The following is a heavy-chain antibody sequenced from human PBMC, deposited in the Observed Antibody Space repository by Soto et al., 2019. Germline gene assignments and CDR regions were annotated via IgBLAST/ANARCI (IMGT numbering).Heavy chain of an antibody. CDR1: GFSLSTRGVG. Sequence: QITLKESGHTLVKPTQMLTLTCTFSGFSLSTRGVGVGWIRQPPGEALEWLALIYWDDDKRYSPSLRSRLTITKDTCTIQVVLTMTNMEPVETGTYYCAHTYSSSPDDGFDVCGQGTRVAVSS. D-gene: IGHD6-6*01. CDR3: AHTYSSSPDDGFDV. V-gene: IGHV2-5*02. J-gene: IGHJ3*01. CDR2: IYWDDDK.